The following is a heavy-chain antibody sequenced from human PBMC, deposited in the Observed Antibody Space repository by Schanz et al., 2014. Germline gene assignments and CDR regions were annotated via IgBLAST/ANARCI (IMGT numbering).Heavy chain of an antibody. D-gene: IGHD1-7*01. V-gene: IGHV3-74*01. CDR2: INSDSTTT. Sequence: EVQLVESGGGLVQPGGSLRLSCAASGFTFSTYWMHWVRQAPGKGLVWVSHINSDSTTTTYADSVKGRFTISRDNAENTLYLQMNSLRVEDTAVYYCAMGGYQLHHWGQGTLVTVSS. CDR3: AMGGYQLHH. J-gene: IGHJ4*02. CDR1: GFTFSTYW.